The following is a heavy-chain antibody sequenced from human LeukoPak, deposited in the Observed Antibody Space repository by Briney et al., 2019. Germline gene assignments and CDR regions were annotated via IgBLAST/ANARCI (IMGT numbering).Heavy chain of an antibody. D-gene: IGHD3-22*01. CDR3: ARENAQFYYDSSDYYYFDY. Sequence: GASVKVSCKASGYSFTTNSMHWVRQAPGQGLEWMGIINPSGGSTSHAQKFQGRVTMTRDTSTSTVYMELSSLRSEDTAVYYCARENAQFYYDSSDYYYFDYWGQGTLVTVSS. CDR1: GYSFTTNS. J-gene: IGHJ4*02. CDR2: INPSGGST. V-gene: IGHV1-46*01.